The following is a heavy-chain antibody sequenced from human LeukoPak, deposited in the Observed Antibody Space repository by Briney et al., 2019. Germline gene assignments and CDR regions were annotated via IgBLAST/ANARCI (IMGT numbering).Heavy chain of an antibody. Sequence: PSETLSLTCTVSGGSISSYYWSWIRQPPGKGLEWVGYIYYSGSTNYNPSLKSRVTMSVDTSKNQCPLKLNSVTAADTAVYYCARLRRVGGLLTFDYWGQGVMVTVSS. CDR2: IYYSGST. CDR3: ARLRRVGGLLTFDY. D-gene: IGHD2/OR15-2a*01. CDR1: GGSISSYY. V-gene: IGHV4-59*01. J-gene: IGHJ4*02.